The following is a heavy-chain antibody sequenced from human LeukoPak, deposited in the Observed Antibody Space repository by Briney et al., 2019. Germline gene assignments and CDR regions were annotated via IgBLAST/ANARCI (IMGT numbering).Heavy chain of an antibody. V-gene: IGHV4-59*01. J-gene: IGHJ4*02. D-gene: IGHD5-18*01. Sequence: TSETLSLTCTVSGGSISGYYWSWIRQPPGKGLEWIGYIYKSGSTNYNPSLKSRVTIALDTSRNQFSLRLSSVIAADTAVYYCARAWYSHGTFDHWGQGTLVTVSS. CDR3: ARAWYSHGTFDH. CDR2: IYKSGST. CDR1: GGSISGYY.